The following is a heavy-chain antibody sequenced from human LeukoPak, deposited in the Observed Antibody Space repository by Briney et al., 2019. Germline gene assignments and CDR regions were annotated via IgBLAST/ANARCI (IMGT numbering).Heavy chain of an antibody. Sequence: PGRSLRLSCAASGFAFSIYGMHWVRQAPGKGLEWVAVIWYEGSNKYYADSVKGRFTISRDNSKNTPYLQMNSLRAEDTAVYYCAKDGPAAAGSTWNYYYYYYMDVWGKGTTVTVSS. CDR2: IWYEGSNK. J-gene: IGHJ6*03. CDR3: AKDGPAAAGSTWNYYYYYYMDV. V-gene: IGHV3-33*06. D-gene: IGHD6-13*01. CDR1: GFAFSIYG.